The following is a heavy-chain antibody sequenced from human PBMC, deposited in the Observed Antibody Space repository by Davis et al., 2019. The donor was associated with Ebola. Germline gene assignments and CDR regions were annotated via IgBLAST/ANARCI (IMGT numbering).Heavy chain of an antibody. J-gene: IGHJ4*02. CDR3: ARVGYQWNYRAFLDY. Sequence: ASVKVSCKASGYKFTTSYIYWVRQAPGQGLEWMGMINPNGGSPTYAQKFQGRVTMTRDTSTSTIYMEVTSLSSEDTAVYYCARVGYQWNYRAFLDYWGQGTLVTVSS. V-gene: IGHV1-46*01. CDR2: INPNGGSP. CDR1: GYKFTTSY. D-gene: IGHD1-7*01.